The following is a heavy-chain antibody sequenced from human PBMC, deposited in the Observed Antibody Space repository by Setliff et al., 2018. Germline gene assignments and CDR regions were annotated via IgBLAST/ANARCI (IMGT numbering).Heavy chain of an antibody. CDR1: GFTFNNYF. CDR2: ISNSGGEI. CDR3: ARDVFDFRTGQAGP. J-gene: IGHJ5*02. Sequence: PGGSLRLSCAASGFTFNNYFMIWVRQAPGKGLEWVSSISNSGGEIHYADSVKGRFTISRDNPRSTLYLQMNSLRVEDTAVYYCARDVFDFRTGQAGPWGQGTLVTVSS. D-gene: IGHD3-3*01. V-gene: IGHV3-23*01.